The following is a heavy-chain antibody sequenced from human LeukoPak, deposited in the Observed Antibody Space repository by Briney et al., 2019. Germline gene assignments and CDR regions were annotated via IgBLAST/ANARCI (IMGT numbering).Heavy chain of an antibody. CDR2: ISSSGSTI. V-gene: IGHV3-11*01. J-gene: IGHJ3*02. CDR1: GFTFSDYY. Sequence: GGSLRLSCAASGFTFSDYYMSWIRQAPGKGLEWVSYISSSGSTIYYADSVKGRFTISRDNAKNTLYLQMNSLRAEDTAVYYCARDLYYYDSSGYTTDAFDIWGQGTMVTVSS. D-gene: IGHD3-22*01. CDR3: ARDLYYYDSSGYTTDAFDI.